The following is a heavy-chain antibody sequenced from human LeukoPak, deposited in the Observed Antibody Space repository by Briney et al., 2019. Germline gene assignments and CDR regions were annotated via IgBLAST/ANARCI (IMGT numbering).Heavy chain of an antibody. D-gene: IGHD3-22*01. J-gene: IGHJ3*02. CDR3: ASQGTVYDSSGYHAFDI. V-gene: IGHV1-69*05. Sequence: ASVKVSCKASGGTFSSYAISWVRQAPGQGLEWMGGIIPIFGTANYAQKFQGRVTITTDESTSTAYVELSRLRCEDTAVYYCASQGTVYDSSGYHAFDIWGQGTMVTVSS. CDR2: IIPIFGTA. CDR1: GGTFSSYA.